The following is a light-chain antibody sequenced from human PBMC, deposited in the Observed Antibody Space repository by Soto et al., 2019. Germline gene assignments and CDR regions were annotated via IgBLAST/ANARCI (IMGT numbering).Light chain of an antibody. J-gene: IGKJ2*01. CDR1: QSVSSN. CDR3: QQYNNWPPYS. Sequence: EIVMTQSPATLSVSPGERATLSCRASQSVSSNVAWYQQKPGQAPRLLIYGASTRATDIPARFSGSGSGTEFTLTISSLQSEVFAVYYCQQYNNWPPYSFGQGTKLEIK. V-gene: IGKV3-15*01. CDR2: GAS.